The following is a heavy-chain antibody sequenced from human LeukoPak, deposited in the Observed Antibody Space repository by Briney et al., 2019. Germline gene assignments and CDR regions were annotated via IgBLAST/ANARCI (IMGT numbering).Heavy chain of an antibody. D-gene: IGHD2-8*01. J-gene: IGHJ5*02. Sequence: ASVKVSCKASGYTFTSYAISWVRQAPGLGLEWMGWIRGHNGNTNYAHKFQGRVTMTTDTSTSTAYMELRSLRTDDTAVYYCARLTVVMVYSIQENWLDPWGQGTLVTVSS. CDR2: IRGHNGNT. V-gene: IGHV1-18*01. CDR1: GYTFTSYA. CDR3: ARLTVVMVYSIQENWLDP.